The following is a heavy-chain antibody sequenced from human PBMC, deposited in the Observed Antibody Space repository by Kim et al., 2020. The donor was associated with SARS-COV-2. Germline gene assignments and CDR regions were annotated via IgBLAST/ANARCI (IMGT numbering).Heavy chain of an antibody. J-gene: IGHJ6*02. V-gene: IGHV3-15*01. D-gene: IGHD3-10*01. Sequence: GGSLRLSCAASGFTFSNAWMSWVRQAPGKGLEWVGRIKSKTDGGTTDYAAPVKGRFTISRDDSKNTLYLQMNSLKTEDTAVYYCPTERVRGEHGMDVWGQGTTVTVSS. CDR2: IKSKTDGGTT. CDR3: PTERVRGEHGMDV. CDR1: GFTFSNAW.